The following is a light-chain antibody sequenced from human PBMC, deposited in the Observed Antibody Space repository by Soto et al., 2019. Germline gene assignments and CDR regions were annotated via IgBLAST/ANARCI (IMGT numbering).Light chain of an antibody. Sequence: QSVLTQPACVSGSPGQSITISCTVTSSDVGNYNYVSWYQQYPGRVPKLLIYMVSNRPSGVSNRFSGSKSGNTASLTISGLQAEDEADYFCTSPTPGSLYVFGTGTKVTVL. CDR1: SSDVGNYNY. V-gene: IGLV2-14*01. CDR2: MVS. CDR3: TSPTPGSLYV. J-gene: IGLJ1*01.